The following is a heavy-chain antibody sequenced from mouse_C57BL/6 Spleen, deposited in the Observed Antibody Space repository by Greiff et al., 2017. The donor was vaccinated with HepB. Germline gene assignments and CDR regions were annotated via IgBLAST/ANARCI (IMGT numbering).Heavy chain of an antibody. CDR3: ARSTTVVAHFDV. CDR2: IWSGGST. Sequence: QVQLQQSGPGLVQPSQSLSITCTVSGFSLTSYGVHWVRQSPGKGLEWLGVIWSGGSTDYNAAFISRLSISKDNSKSQVFFKMNSLQADDTAIYYCARSTTVVAHFDVWGTGTTVTVSS. CDR1: GFSLTSYG. D-gene: IGHD1-1*01. V-gene: IGHV2-2*01. J-gene: IGHJ1*03.